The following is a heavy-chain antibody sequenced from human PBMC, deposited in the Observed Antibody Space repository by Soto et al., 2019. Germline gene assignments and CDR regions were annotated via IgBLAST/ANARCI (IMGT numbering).Heavy chain of an antibody. J-gene: IGHJ4*02. Sequence: QVQLQESGPGLVKPSETLSLTCTVSGGSVRSGSYYWSWIRQPPGEGLEWIGDIYYSGTTNYNPTLKSRVTTSVDTSKNQFSLKLSSVTAADTAVYYCARVEDYGDYLDYRGQGTLVTVSS. CDR1: GGSVRSGSYY. D-gene: IGHD4-17*01. CDR2: IYYSGTT. V-gene: IGHV4-61*01. CDR3: ARVEDYGDYLDY.